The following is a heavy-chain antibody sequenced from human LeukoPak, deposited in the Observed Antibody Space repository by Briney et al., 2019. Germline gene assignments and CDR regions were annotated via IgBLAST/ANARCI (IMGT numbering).Heavy chain of an antibody. CDR1: GGSIRGYY. CDR2: IYYSGST. J-gene: IGHJ4*02. Sequence: SETLSLTCTVSGGSIRGYYWSWIRQPPRKGLEWIVYIYYSGSTNYNPSLKSRVTISVDTSKNQFSLKLSAVTAADTAVYYCARHEFDSGSLPYFDYWGQGILVTVSS. CDR3: ARHEFDSGSLPYFDY. D-gene: IGHD3-10*01. V-gene: IGHV4-59*08.